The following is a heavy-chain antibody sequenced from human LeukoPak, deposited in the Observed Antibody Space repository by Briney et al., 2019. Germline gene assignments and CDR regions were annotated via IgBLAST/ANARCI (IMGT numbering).Heavy chain of an antibody. CDR3: ARSNQADDY. CDR1: GFTFSNAW. CDR2: INSDGSTT. J-gene: IGHJ4*02. D-gene: IGHD1-14*01. Sequence: PGGSLRLSCAASGFTFSNAWMSWVRQAPGKGLVWVSRINSDGSTTTYADSVKGRFTISRDNAKNTLYLQMDSLRAEDTGVYYCARSNQADDYWGQGTLVTVSS. V-gene: IGHV3-74*01.